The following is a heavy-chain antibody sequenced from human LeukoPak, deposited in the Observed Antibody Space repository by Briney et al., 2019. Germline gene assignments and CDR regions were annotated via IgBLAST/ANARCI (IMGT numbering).Heavy chain of an antibody. J-gene: IGHJ4*02. CDR2: IHYSGST. Sequence: SETLSLTCTVSGGSISSSSYYWGWIRQPPGEGLEWIGNIHYSGSTYYNPSLKSRVTISVDTSKNHFSLKLSSVTAADTAVYYCARFVIVPAARIDYWGQGTLVTVSS. CDR1: GGSISSSSYY. V-gene: IGHV4-39*02. CDR3: ARFVIVPAARIDY. D-gene: IGHD2-2*01.